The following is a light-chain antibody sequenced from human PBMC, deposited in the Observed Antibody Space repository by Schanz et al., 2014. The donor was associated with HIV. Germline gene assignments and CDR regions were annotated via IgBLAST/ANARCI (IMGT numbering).Light chain of an antibody. CDR1: TGAVTSGHY. J-gene: IGLJ2*01. CDR2: DTS. CDR3: LLSYSHARGV. V-gene: IGLV7-46*01. Sequence: QAVVTQEPSLTVSPGGTVTLTCGSSTGAVTSGHYPYWFQQKPGQAPRTLIYDTSAKHSWTPARFSGSLLGGKAALTLSGEGHEDEADYYCLLSYSHARGVFGGGTKVTVL.